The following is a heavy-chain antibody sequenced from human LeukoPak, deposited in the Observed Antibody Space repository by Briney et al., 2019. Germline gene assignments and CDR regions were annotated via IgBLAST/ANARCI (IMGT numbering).Heavy chain of an antibody. CDR1: GYTFTGYY. Sequence: ASVKVSCKASGYTFTGYYMHWVRQAPGQGLEWMGWINPNSGGTNYAQKFQGRVTMTRDTSISTAYMELSRLRSDDTAVYYCARAGQYGSGSYYKANGFDPGGQGTLVTVSS. CDR3: ARAGQYGSGSYYKANGFDP. V-gene: IGHV1-2*02. D-gene: IGHD3-10*01. CDR2: INPNSGGT. J-gene: IGHJ5*02.